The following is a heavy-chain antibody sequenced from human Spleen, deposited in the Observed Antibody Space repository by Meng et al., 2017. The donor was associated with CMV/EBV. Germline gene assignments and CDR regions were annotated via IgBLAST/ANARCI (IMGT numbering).Heavy chain of an antibody. V-gene: IGHV3-9*01. D-gene: IGHD6-19*01. Sequence: GGSLRLSCAASEFTFDDYAMHWVRQAPGKGLEWVSGISWNSGTIAYADSVKGRFTISRDNAKNSLYLQMNNLRADDTALYYCAKDHYGYSSGSRVVMDVWGQGTTVTVSS. CDR1: EFTFDDYA. J-gene: IGHJ6*02. CDR3: AKDHYGYSSGSRVVMDV. CDR2: ISWNSGTI.